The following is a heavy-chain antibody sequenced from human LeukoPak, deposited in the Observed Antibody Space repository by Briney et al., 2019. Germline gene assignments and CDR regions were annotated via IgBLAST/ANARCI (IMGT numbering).Heavy chain of an antibody. D-gene: IGHD2-2*01. CDR1: NYIFASYG. CDR2: ISTYNGDT. CDR3: ARAGRTSTGVFDN. V-gene: IGHV1-18*04. Sequence: GASVKVSRKTSNYIFASYGISWLRQAPGQGLEWMGWISTYNGDTEFAQNLQGRLTVTTDTSTRTVYMELRSLRSDDTAVYYCARAGRTSTGVFDNWGQGTLVTVSS. J-gene: IGHJ4*02.